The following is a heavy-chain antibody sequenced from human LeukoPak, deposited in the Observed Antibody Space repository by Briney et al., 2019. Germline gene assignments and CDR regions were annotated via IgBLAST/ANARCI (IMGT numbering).Heavy chain of an antibody. CDR2: IYYSGNT. D-gene: IGHD1-26*01. CDR3: AHFKGGSFDF. CDR1: GGSVSSGSYY. V-gene: IGHV4-39*01. Sequence: SETLSLTCTVSGGSVSSGSYYWSWIRQPPGKGLEWIGSIYYSGNTYYNPSLKSRVTISVDTSKNQFSLKLTSVTAADTAVYYCAHFKGGSFDFWGQGTMVTVSS. J-gene: IGHJ3*01.